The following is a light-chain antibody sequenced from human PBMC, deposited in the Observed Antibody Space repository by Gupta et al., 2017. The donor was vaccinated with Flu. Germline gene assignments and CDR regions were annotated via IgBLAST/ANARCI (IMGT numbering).Light chain of an antibody. CDR2: RNS. CDR1: SSNIGKNF. CDR3: AAWDGGLSGPV. J-gene: IGLJ3*02. Sequence: SVLPQPPSASGTPGQHVTMSCSGSSSNIGKNFAYWYKQLPGTAPKLLIYRNSQRPPGVPDRFSGSKSGTSASLAIRGLRPEDEADDYCAAWDGGLSGPVFGGGTKVTVL. V-gene: IGLV1-47*01.